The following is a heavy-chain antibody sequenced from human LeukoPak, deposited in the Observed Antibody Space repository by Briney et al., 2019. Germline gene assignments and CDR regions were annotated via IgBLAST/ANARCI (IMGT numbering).Heavy chain of an antibody. Sequence: GASVKVSCKASGYTFTSYDTNWVRQATGQGLEWMGWINPNSGGTNYAQKFQGRVTMTRDTSISTAYMELSRLRSDDTAVYYCAILWFGSFSNFDYWGQGTLVTVSS. CDR3: AILWFGSFSNFDY. CDR1: GYTFTSYD. J-gene: IGHJ4*02. D-gene: IGHD3-10*01. V-gene: IGHV1-2*02. CDR2: INPNSGGT.